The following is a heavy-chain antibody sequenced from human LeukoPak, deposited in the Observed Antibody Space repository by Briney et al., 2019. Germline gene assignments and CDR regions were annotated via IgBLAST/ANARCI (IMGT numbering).Heavy chain of an antibody. J-gene: IGHJ3*02. V-gene: IGHV4-59*12. CDR1: GGSISSYY. CDR3: ARDEGILGGAFDI. CDR2: IYYSGSP. Sequence: SETLSLTCTVSGGSISSYYWSWIRQPPGKGLEWIGYIYYSGSPNYYPSLKSRVTISVDTSENQFSLKLSSVTAADTAVYYCARDEGILGGAFDIWGQGTMVTVSS. D-gene: IGHD2-15*01.